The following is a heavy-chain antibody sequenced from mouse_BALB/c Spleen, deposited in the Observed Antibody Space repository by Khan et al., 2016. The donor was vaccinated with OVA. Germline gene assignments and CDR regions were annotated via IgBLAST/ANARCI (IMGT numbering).Heavy chain of an antibody. CDR3: ARAGLDVFAY. CDR1: GYTFTDYV. J-gene: IGHJ3*01. Sequence: QVQLQQSGPELVKPGASVKMSCKASGYTFTDYVMNWVKQRNGQGLEWIGQIYPGSDSTYYNEKFKGKATLTADRSSRTAYMQLSNLTSEDSAVYVCARAGLDVFAYWGQGTLVTVAA. V-gene: IGHV1-77*01. CDR2: IYPGSDST.